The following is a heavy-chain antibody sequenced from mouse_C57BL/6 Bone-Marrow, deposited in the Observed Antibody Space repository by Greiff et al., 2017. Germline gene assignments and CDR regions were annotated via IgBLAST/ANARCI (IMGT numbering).Heavy chain of an antibody. CDR3: ATKGGLRRGDYFDY. CDR1: GFSLTSYG. V-gene: IGHV2-2*01. D-gene: IGHD2-4*01. J-gene: IGHJ2*01. CDR2: IWSGGST. Sequence: VKLQESGPGLVQPSQSLSITCTVSGFSLTSYGVHWVRQSPGKGLEWLGVIWSGGSTDYNAAFISRLSISKDNSKSQVFFKMNSLQADDTAIYYCATKGGLRRGDYFDYWGQGTTLTVSS.